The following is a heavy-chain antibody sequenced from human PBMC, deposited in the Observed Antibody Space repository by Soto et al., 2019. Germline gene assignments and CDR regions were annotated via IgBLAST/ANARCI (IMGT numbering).Heavy chain of an antibody. CDR1: GYTFTSYA. D-gene: IGHD3-22*01. J-gene: IGHJ4*02. CDR2: INAGNGNT. CDR3: ATRSNYDSSGYYWAY. Sequence: GATVQVSCKASGYTFTSYAMHWVRQAPGQRLEWMGWINAGNGNTKYSQKFQGRVTITRDTSASTAYMELSILSAEDTAVYYCATRSNYDSSGYYWAYWGQGTLVTVSS. V-gene: IGHV1-3*01.